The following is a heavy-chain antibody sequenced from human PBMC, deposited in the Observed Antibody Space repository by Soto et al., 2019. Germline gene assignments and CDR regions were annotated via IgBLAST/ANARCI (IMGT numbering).Heavy chain of an antibody. CDR3: TTDVRFLEWLLSDYYYYYMDV. V-gene: IGHV3-15*01. D-gene: IGHD3-3*01. Sequence: GGSLRLSCAASGFTFSNAWMSWVRQAPGKGLEWVGRIKSKTDGGTTDYAAPVKGRFTISRDDSKNTLYLQMNSLKTEDTAVYYCTTDVRFLEWLLSDYYYYYMDVWGKGTTVTVSS. J-gene: IGHJ6*03. CDR1: GFTFSNAW. CDR2: IKSKTDGGTT.